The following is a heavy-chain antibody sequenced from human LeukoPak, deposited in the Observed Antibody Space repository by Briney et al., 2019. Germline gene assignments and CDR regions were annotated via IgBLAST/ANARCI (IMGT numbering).Heavy chain of an antibody. CDR2: MSGSGGST. D-gene: IGHD3-16*02. CDR3: AKDRQSLGELSLDY. J-gene: IGHJ4*02. V-gene: IGHV3-23*01. Sequence: GGSLRLFCAASGCTFSSYAMRWVRQAPGKGREGVSAMSGSGGSTYYADSVKGRFTISRDNSKNTLYLQMNSLRAEDTAVYYCAKDRQSLGELSLDYWGQGTLVTVSS. CDR1: GCTFSSYA.